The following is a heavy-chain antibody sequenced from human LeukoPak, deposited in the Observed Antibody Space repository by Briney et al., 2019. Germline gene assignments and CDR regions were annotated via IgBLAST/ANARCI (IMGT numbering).Heavy chain of an antibody. D-gene: IGHD6-6*01. CDR1: GSTFSSYA. CDR3: ARDGWGTDASSSSGNFDY. J-gene: IGHJ4*02. CDR2: ISGSGGST. V-gene: IGHV3-23*01. Sequence: HSGGSLRLSCAASGSTFSSYAMSWVRQAPGKGLEWVSAISGSGGSTYYADSVKGRFTISRDNAKNSLYLQMNSLRAEDTAVYYCARDGWGTDASSSSGNFDYWGRGTLVTVSS.